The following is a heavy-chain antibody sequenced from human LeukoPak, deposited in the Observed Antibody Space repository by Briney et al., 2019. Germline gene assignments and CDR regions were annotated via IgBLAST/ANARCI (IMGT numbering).Heavy chain of an antibody. CDR2: INQSGST. CDR3: VRGFHLNYDILTGYYRYGAFDM. V-gene: IGHV4-34*01. CDR1: GGSFSGYL. Sequence: SETLSLTCAVYGGSFSGYLWSWIRQPPGEGLEWIGEINQSGSTNYNPSLKSRVSISVDTSKKQFSLKMSSVTAADTAVYYCVRGFHLNYDILTGYYRYGAFDMGGQGTTVTVSS. D-gene: IGHD3-9*01. J-gene: IGHJ3*02.